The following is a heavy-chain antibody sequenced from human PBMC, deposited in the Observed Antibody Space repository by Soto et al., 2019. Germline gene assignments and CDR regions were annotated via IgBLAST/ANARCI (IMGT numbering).Heavy chain of an antibody. D-gene: IGHD6-13*01. V-gene: IGHV3-30*18. CDR1: GFTFRSYG. CDR3: AKDRVLGSSSWLYYYYYLMDV. Sequence: GSLRLSCAASGFTFRSYGMHWVRQAPGKGLEWVAVISYDGSKKYYADSVKGRFTISRDNSKNTLYLQMDSLRAEDTAVYYCAKDRVLGSSSWLYYYYYLMDVWGQGTTVTVSS. CDR2: ISYDGSKK. J-gene: IGHJ6*02.